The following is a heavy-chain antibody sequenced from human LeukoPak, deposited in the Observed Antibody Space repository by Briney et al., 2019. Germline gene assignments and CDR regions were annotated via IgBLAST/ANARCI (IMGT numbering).Heavy chain of an antibody. V-gene: IGHV3-53*01. J-gene: IGHJ4*02. CDR2: IYSGGST. Sequence: PGGSLRLSCAASGFTVSSNYMSWVRQAPGKGLEWVSVIYSGGSTYYADSVKGRFTISRDNANNSLYLQMSSLRAEDTAVYYCATGQVAGTDYWGQGTLVTVSS. D-gene: IGHD6-19*01. CDR3: ATGQVAGTDY. CDR1: GFTVSSNY.